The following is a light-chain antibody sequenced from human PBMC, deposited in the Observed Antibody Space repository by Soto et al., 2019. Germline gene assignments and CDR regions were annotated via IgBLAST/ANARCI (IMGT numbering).Light chain of an antibody. Sequence: DIQMTQSPSTLSASVGDRVTITCRASQSISSLLAWYQQKPGKAPKLLIYKASSLESGVPSRFSGSGSGTEFTLTISSVQPDDFANYYCQQYNSYWTFGQGTKVEIK. V-gene: IGKV1-5*03. CDR2: KAS. CDR3: QQYNSYWT. J-gene: IGKJ1*01. CDR1: QSISSL.